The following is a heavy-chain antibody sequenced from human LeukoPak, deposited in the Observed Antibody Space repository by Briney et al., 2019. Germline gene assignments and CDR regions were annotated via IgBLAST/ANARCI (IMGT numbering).Heavy chain of an antibody. D-gene: IGHD3-3*01. CDR2: ISYDGSNK. Sequence: GGSLRLSCAASGFTFSSYAMHWVRQAPGKGLEWVAVISYDGSNKYYADSVKGRFTISRDNSKNTLYLQMNSLRAEDTAVYYCAKGIRMNYDFTYDYYGMDVWGQGTTVTVSS. V-gene: IGHV3-30*04. J-gene: IGHJ6*02. CDR3: AKGIRMNYDFTYDYYGMDV. CDR1: GFTFSSYA.